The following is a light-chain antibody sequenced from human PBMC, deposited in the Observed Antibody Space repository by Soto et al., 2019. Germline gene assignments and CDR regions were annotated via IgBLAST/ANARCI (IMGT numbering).Light chain of an antibody. J-gene: IGKJ1*01. CDR2: LGS. V-gene: IGKV2-28*01. CDR1: QSLLHSNGYNY. Sequence: DIVMTQSPPSLPVTPGEPASISCRSSQSLLHSNGYNYLDWYLQKPGQSPQLLIYLGSNRSSGVPDRFSGSGSGTDLTLKISRVEAEDVGVYYCMQALQSPRTFGQGTKVEFK. CDR3: MQALQSPRT.